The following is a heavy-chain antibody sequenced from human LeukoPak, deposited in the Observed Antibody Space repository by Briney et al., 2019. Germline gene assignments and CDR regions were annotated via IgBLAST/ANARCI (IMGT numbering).Heavy chain of an antibody. D-gene: IGHD1-1*01. J-gene: IGHJ6*02. CDR2: IYTSGST. V-gene: IGHV4-61*02. CDR3: ARERMTQLDLYYYYYYGMDV. CDR1: GGSISSGDYY. Sequence: PSQTLSLTCTVSGGSISSGDYYWSWIRQPAGKGLEWIGRIYTSGSTNYNPSLKSRVTMSVDTSKNQFSLKRSSVTAADTAVYYCARERMTQLDLYYYYYYGMDVWGQGTTVTVSS.